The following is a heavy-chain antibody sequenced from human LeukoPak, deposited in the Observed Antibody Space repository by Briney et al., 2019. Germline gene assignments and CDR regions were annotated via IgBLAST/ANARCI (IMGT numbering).Heavy chain of an antibody. J-gene: IGHJ5*02. D-gene: IGHD2-21*02. CDR1: GFTFSTSW. CDR3: AREIRGDSWFDP. CDR2: IKKDGSET. V-gene: IGHV3-7*03. Sequence: GGSLRLSCAASGFTFSTSWMSWVRQVPGKGLEWVANIKKDGSETYYVDSVKGRFTISRDNAKNSLYLQMNSLRAEDTAMYYCAREIRGDSWFDPWGQGTLVTVSS.